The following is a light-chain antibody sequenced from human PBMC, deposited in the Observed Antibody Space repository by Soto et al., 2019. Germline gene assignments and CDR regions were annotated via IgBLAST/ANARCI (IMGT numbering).Light chain of an antibody. Sequence: QSVLTQPPAVSVAPVQKVTISCSGSSSNIGNNYVSWYQQLPGTAPKLLIYENNKRPSGIPDRLSGSKSGTSATLGITGLQTGDEADYYCGTWDSSLSAGRVFGTGTKVTVL. CDR2: ENN. V-gene: IGLV1-51*02. CDR3: GTWDSSLSAGRV. CDR1: SSNIGNNY. J-gene: IGLJ1*01.